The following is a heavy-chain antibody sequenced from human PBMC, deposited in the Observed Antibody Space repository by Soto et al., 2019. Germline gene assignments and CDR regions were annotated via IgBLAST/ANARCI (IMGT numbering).Heavy chain of an antibody. CDR3: ARDQHCSSTSCYAVGDGMDV. CDR1: GFTFSSYG. Sequence: VQLVESGGGVVQPGRSLRLSCAASGFTFSSYGMHWVRQAPGKGLEWVAVIWYDGSNKYYADSVKGRFTISRDNSKNTLYLQMNSLRAEDTAVYYCARDQHCSSTSCYAVGDGMDVWGQGTTVTVSS. J-gene: IGHJ6*02. CDR2: IWYDGSNK. V-gene: IGHV3-33*01. D-gene: IGHD2-2*01.